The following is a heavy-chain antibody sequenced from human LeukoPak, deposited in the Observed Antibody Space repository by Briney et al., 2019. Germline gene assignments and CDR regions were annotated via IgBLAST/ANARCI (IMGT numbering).Heavy chain of an antibody. J-gene: IGHJ4*02. V-gene: IGHV1-2*02. CDR3: ASLDIVATIAGGYFDY. CDR1: GYTFTSYY. CDR2: INPNSGGT. Sequence: GASVKVSCKASGYTFTSYYMHWVRQAPGQGLEWMGWINPNSGGTNYAQKFQGRVTMTRDTSISTAYMELSRLRSDDTAVYYCASLDIVATIAGGYFDYWGQGTLVTVSS. D-gene: IGHD5-12*01.